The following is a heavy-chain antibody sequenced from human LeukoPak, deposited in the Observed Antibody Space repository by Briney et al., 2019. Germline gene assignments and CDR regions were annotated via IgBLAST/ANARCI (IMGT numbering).Heavy chain of an antibody. CDR2: INHSGST. V-gene: IGHV4-34*01. CDR1: GGSFSGYY. CDR3: ASTTIFGVVANWFDP. Sequence: SETLSLTCAVDGGSFSGYYWSWIRQPPGKGLEWIGEINHSGSTNYNPSLKSRVTISVDTSKNQFSLKLTSVTAADTAVYYCASTTIFGVVANWFDPWGQRTLVTVSS. D-gene: IGHD3-3*01. J-gene: IGHJ5*02.